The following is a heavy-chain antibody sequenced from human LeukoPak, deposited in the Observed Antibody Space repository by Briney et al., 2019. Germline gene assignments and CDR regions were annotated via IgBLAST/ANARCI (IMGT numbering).Heavy chain of an antibody. V-gene: IGHV3-74*01. Sequence: PGGSLRLSCAASGFTFDDYAMHWVRQAPGKGLVWVSRINSDGSSTSYADSVKGRFTISRDNAKNTLYLQMNSLRAEDTAVYYCAGGCTTSSCYDYWGQGTLVTVSS. CDR1: GFTFDDYA. CDR2: INSDGSST. J-gene: IGHJ4*02. CDR3: AGGCTTSSCYDY. D-gene: IGHD2-2*01.